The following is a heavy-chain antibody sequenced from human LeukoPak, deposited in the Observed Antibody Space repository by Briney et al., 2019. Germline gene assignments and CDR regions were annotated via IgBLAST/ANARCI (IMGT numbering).Heavy chain of an antibody. D-gene: IGHD3-16*02. Sequence: ASVKISCKASGYTFTNFDINWVRQAPGQGLEWMGWMNPVSGNAGSAQKFQGRVTLTRDTSTSTAYMELRSLRSDDTAVYYCARDYRKELPWFDPWGQGTLVTVSS. J-gene: IGHJ5*02. CDR2: MNPVSGNA. CDR3: ARDYRKELPWFDP. CDR1: GYTFTNFD. V-gene: IGHV1-8*01.